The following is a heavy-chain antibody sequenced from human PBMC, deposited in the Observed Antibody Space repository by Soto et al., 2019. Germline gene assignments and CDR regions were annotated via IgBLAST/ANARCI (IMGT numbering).Heavy chain of an antibody. CDR2: INHSGST. V-gene: IGHV4-34*01. J-gene: IGHJ5*02. D-gene: IGHD3-22*01. Sequence: SETLSLTCTVSGGSISSYYWSWIRQPPGKGLEWIGEINHSGSTNYNPSLKSRVTISVDTSKNQFSLKLSSVTAADTAVYYCARGSYYYDSIWFDPWGQGTLVTVSS. CDR1: GGSISSYY. CDR3: ARGSYYYDSIWFDP.